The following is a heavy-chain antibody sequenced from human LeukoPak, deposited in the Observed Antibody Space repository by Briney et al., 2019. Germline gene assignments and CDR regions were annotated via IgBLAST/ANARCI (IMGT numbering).Heavy chain of an antibody. CDR1: GGSISSSSYY. V-gene: IGHV4-39*01. CDR2: IYYSGST. D-gene: IGHD3-3*01. Sequence: SETLSLTCTVSGGSISSSSYYWGWIRQPPGKRLEWIGSIYYSGSTYYNPSLKSRVTISVDTSENQFSLKLSSVTAADTAVYYCARLSPPDFWSGYYTNYGMDVWGQGTTVTVSS. J-gene: IGHJ6*02. CDR3: ARLSPPDFWSGYYTNYGMDV.